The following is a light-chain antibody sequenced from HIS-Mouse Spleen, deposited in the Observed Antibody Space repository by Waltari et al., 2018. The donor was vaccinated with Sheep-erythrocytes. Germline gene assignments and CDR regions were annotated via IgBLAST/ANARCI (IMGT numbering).Light chain of an antibody. CDR2: CAS. Sequence: SSRARQRSSTGYLACDRQTPGPDTRHLIYCASSRATGIPDRFSGSGSGTDFTLTISRLEPEDFAVYYCQQYGSSLRTFGQGTKVEIK. J-gene: IGKJ1*01. CDR1: QRSSTGY. CDR3: QQYGSSLRT. V-gene: IGKV3-20*01.